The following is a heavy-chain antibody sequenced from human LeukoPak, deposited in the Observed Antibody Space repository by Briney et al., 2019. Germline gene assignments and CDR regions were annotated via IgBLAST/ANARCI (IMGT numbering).Heavy chain of an antibody. D-gene: IGHD3-10*01. CDR1: GVTFSSYA. V-gene: IGHV1-69*04. CDR3: ASGGEYFQH. CDR2: IIPILGIA. J-gene: IGHJ1*01. Sequence: GASVKVSCKASGVTFSSYAISWVRQAPGQGLEWMGRIIPILGIANYAQKFQGRVTITADKSTSTAYMELSSLRSEDTAVYYCASGGEYFQHWGQGTLVTVSS.